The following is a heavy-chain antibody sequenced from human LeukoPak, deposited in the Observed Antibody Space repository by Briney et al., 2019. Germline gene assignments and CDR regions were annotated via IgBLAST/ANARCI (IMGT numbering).Heavy chain of an antibody. J-gene: IGHJ4*02. CDR3: ARKIPSYCSSTSCYTYFDY. CDR1: GYTFTSYG. D-gene: IGHD2-2*02. CDR2: ISAYNGNT. Sequence: ASVKVSCKASGYTFTSYGISWVRQAPGQGLEWMGWISAYNGNTNYAQKLQGRVTMTTDTSTSTAYMELRSLRSDDTAVYCCARKIPSYCSSTSCYTYFDYWGQGTLVTVSS. V-gene: IGHV1-18*01.